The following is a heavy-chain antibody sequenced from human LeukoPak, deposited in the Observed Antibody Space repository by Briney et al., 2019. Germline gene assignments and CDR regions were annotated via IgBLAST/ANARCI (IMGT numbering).Heavy chain of an antibody. D-gene: IGHD4-17*01. Sequence: PGGSLRLSCAASGFTFSSYAMSWVRQAPGKGLEWVSAISGSGGSTYYADSVKGRFTISRDNSKNTLYLQMNSLRAEDTAVYYCAKDFGYLGVTTTDYWGQGTLVTVSS. CDR3: AKDFGYLGVTTTDY. CDR2: ISGSGGST. V-gene: IGHV3-23*01. J-gene: IGHJ4*02. CDR1: GFTFSSYA.